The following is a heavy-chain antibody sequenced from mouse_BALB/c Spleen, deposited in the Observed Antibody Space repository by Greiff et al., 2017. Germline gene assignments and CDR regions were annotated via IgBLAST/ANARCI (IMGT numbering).Heavy chain of an antibody. Sequence: VQLQQSGAELVRPGTSVKVSCKASGYAFTNYLIEWVKQRPGQGLEWIGVINPGSGGTNYNEKFKGKATLTADKSSSTAYMQLSSLTSDDSAVYFCARRGLYGSSYDYAMDYWGQGTSVTVSS. CDR2: INPGSGGT. J-gene: IGHJ4*01. CDR1: GYAFTNYL. CDR3: ARRGLYGSSYDYAMDY. D-gene: IGHD1-1*01. V-gene: IGHV1-54*01.